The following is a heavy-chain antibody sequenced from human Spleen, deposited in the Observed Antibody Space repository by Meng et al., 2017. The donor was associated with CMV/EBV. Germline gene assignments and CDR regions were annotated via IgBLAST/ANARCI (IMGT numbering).Heavy chain of an antibody. J-gene: IGHJ4*02. CDR1: GFTFSSYW. D-gene: IGHD4-17*01. V-gene: IGHV3-7*01. CDR3: ARDGGGREFGTVTTWDY. Sequence: GGSLRLSCAASGFTFSSYWMSWVRQAPGKGLEWVANIKQDGSEKYYVDSVKGRFTISRDNAKNSLYLQMNSLRAEDTAVYYCARDGGGREFGTVTTWDYWGQGTLVTVSS. CDR2: IKQDGSEK.